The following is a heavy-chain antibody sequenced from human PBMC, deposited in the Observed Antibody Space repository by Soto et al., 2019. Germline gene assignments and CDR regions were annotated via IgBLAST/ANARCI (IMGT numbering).Heavy chain of an antibody. J-gene: IGHJ5*02. CDR3: VRVGYAYGNDP. CDR2: ISPSGGTI. CDR1: GFTFSDYY. Sequence: QVQLVESGGGLVKPGGSLRLSCAASGFTFSDYYMSWIRQAPGKGLEWVSYISPSGGTIYYADSVKGRFTRSRDNAKNSLYLQMNSMRAEDTAVYHCVRVGYAYGNDPWGKGTLVAVSS. D-gene: IGHD3-10*01. V-gene: IGHV3-11*01.